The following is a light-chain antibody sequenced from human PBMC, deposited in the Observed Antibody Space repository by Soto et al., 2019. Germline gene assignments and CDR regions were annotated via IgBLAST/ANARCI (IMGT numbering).Light chain of an antibody. Sequence: EIVLTQSPATLSLSPGERATLSCRASQSVSSYLAWYQQKPGQAPRLLIYDASNRATGIPARFSGSGSGTDFPLTISSLEPEDFAVYYWQQRSNWPPTFGQGTKLEIK. CDR2: DAS. CDR3: QQRSNWPPT. V-gene: IGKV3-11*01. J-gene: IGKJ2*01. CDR1: QSVSSY.